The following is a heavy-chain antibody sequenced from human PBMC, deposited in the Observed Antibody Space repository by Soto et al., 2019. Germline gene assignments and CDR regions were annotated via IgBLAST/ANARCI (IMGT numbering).Heavy chain of an antibody. CDR3: AKDLRVTTHPGGMDV. CDR2: ISYDGSNK. D-gene: IGHD4-17*01. CDR1: GFTFSSYG. Sequence: QVQLVESGGGVVQPGRSLRLSCAASGFTFSSYGMHWVRQAPGKGLEWVAAISYDGSNKYYADSVKGRFTISRDNSKKTLYLQMNCLRADDTPVYYCAKDLRVTTHPGGMDVWGQGTTVTVSS. V-gene: IGHV3-30*18. J-gene: IGHJ6*02.